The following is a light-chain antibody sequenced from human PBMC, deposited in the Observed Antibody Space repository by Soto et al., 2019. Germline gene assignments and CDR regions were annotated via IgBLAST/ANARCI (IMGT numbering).Light chain of an antibody. Sequence: QSALTQPPSASGTPGQRVTISCSGSSSNIGSNTVNWYQQLPGTAPKLLIYSNNQRPSGVPDRFSGSKSGASASLAISGLQSEDEADYYCAAWDDSLGVVFGGGPKLTVL. CDR2: SNN. CDR3: AAWDDSLGVV. V-gene: IGLV1-44*01. CDR1: SSNIGSNT. J-gene: IGLJ2*01.